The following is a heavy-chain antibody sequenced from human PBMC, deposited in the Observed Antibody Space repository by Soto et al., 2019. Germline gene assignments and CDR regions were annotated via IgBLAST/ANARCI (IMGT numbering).Heavy chain of an antibody. CDR3: ARYPPPGSRDLHYGMDV. D-gene: IGHD6-25*01. CDR2: ISSSGSTI. V-gene: IGHV3-11*01. J-gene: IGHJ6*02. Sequence: ESGGGLVKPGGSLRLSCAASGFTFSDYYMSWIRQAPGKGLEWVSYISSSGSTIYYADSVKGRFTISRDNAKNSLYLQMNSLRAEDTAVYYCARYPPPGSRDLHYGMDVWGQVTTVTVSS. CDR1: GFTFSDYY.